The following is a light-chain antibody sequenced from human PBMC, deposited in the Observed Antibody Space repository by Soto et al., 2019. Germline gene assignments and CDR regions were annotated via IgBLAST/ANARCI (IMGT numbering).Light chain of an antibody. J-gene: IGKJ5*01. Sequence: EXVLTQSPGTLSLSPGERATLSCRASQSVSSSYLAWYQQKPGQAPRLLIYGASSRATGIPDRFSGSGSGTDFTLTISRLEPEDFAVYYCQQYGSSPLVTFGQGTRLEIK. CDR3: QQYGSSPLVT. CDR1: QSVSSSY. V-gene: IGKV3-20*01. CDR2: GAS.